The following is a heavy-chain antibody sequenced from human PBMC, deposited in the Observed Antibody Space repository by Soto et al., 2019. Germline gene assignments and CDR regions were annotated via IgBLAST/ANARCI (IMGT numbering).Heavy chain of an antibody. D-gene: IGHD2-2*02. J-gene: IGHJ5*02. Sequence: QVQLVQSGAEVKKPGASVKVSCKASGFSFSSYYMHWVRQAPGQGLEWVGLINPSGDSTSYAQKFQGRVTMTRDASTSTVYMELSSLRSEDTAVYYCARDNSRTVVVVSGAISFWWFDPWGQGTLVTVSS. V-gene: IGHV1-46*01. CDR2: INPSGDST. CDR1: GFSFSSYY. CDR3: ARDNSRTVVVVSGAISFWWFDP.